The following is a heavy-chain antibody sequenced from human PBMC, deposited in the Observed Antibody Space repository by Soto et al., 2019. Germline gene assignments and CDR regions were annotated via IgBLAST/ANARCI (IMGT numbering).Heavy chain of an antibody. V-gene: IGHV3-23*01. CDR2: ISAGGGST. J-gene: IGHJ3*01. CDR1: GFTFSTYA. D-gene: IGHD4-17*01. CDR3: AHPRGYGVFDAYDF. Sequence: GGPLRLSCAASGFTFSTYAMSWVRQAPGKGLEWVSAISAGGGSTYYADSVNGRFTISRDNSINMLYLQMNSLRTEDTAVYYCAHPRGYGVFDAYDFWGQGAMVTVSS.